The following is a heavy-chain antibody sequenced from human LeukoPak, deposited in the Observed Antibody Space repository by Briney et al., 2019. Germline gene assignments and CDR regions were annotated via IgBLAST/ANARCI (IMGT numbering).Heavy chain of an antibody. CDR3: ASDYGGNRDAFDI. Sequence: GGSLRLSCAASGFTFSSYWMYWVRQVPGKGLVWVSRINSNGRSTNYADSVKGRFTISRDNAKNTLYLQMNSLRAEDTAVYYCASDYGGNRDAFDIWGQGTMVTVSS. J-gene: IGHJ3*02. V-gene: IGHV3-74*01. CDR1: GFTFSSYW. D-gene: IGHD4-23*01. CDR2: INSNGRST.